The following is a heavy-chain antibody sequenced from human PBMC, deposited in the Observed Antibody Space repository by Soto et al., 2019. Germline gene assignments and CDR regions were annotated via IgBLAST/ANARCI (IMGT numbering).Heavy chain of an antibody. Sequence: SETLSLTCTVSGGSISSGDYYWSWIRQPPGKGLEWIGYIYYSGSTYYNPSLKSRVTISVDTSKNQFSLKLSSVTAADTAVYYCAREHVGVAATYWGQGTLVTVSS. CDR3: AREHVGVAATY. J-gene: IGHJ4*02. V-gene: IGHV4-30-4*01. CDR2: IYYSGST. D-gene: IGHD2-15*01. CDR1: GGSISSGDYY.